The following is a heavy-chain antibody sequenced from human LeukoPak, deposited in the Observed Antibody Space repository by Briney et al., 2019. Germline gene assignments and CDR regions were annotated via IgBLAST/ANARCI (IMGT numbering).Heavy chain of an antibody. Sequence: PGGSLTLSCAASGFSFSLYAMNWVRQAPGKGLEWVLTIIETGASPYYADSVRGRFTVSRDSSKNMFYLQMNSLRAEDTAIYYCARRGAGSGGLDYWGQGTLVTVSS. J-gene: IGHJ4*02. D-gene: IGHD6-19*01. CDR2: IIETGASP. V-gene: IGHV3-23*01. CDR1: GFSFSLYA. CDR3: ARRGAGSGGLDY.